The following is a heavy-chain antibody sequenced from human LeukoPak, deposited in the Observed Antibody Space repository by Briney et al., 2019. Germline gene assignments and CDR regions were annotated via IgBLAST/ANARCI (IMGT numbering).Heavy chain of an antibody. CDR1: GYTFTSYG. CDR3: ARDRGDYHILTGGWNTFDY. J-gene: IGHJ4*02. Sequence: SSVNVSCKASGYTFTSYGLSWVRQAPGQGLEWIGWISDYNGNTNYVQKLQGIVTMTTGTSPSTAYIELMSVSSDGTAGYYGARDRGDYHILTGGWNTFDYWGQGTLVTVSS. D-gene: IGHD3-9*01. CDR2: ISDYNGNT. V-gene: IGHV1-18*01.